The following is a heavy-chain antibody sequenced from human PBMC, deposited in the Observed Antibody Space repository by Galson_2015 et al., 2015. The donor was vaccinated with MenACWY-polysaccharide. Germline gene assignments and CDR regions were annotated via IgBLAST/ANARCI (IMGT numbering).Heavy chain of an antibody. Sequence: LRLSCAASGFTFSSSWMHWVRQAPGKGLVWVSRILSDVSITSYADSVRGRFTISRDNAKNMLHLQMNGRRGEDTAVYYCTRGSQYGSNYGADWGHGTLVTVSS. CDR1: GFTFSSSW. CDR2: ILSDVSIT. V-gene: IGHV3-74*01. J-gene: IGHJ1*01. CDR3: TRGSQYGSNYGAD. D-gene: IGHD1-7*01.